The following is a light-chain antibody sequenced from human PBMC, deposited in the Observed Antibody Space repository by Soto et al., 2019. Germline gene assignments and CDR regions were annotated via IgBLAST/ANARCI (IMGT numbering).Light chain of an antibody. CDR3: SSHSSSSAVL. J-gene: IGLJ2*01. CDR2: DVS. Sequence: QSALTQPASLSGSPGQSITISCTGTSSDVGGYNYVSWYQQHPGTAPKLMIYDVSNRPSGVSNRFSGSKSGNTASLTVSGLQAEDEADYYCSSHSSSSAVLFGGGTKLTVL. CDR1: SSDVGGYNY. V-gene: IGLV2-14*03.